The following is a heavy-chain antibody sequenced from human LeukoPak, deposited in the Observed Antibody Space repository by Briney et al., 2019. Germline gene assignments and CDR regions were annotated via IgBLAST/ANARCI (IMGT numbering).Heavy chain of an antibody. CDR3: VKGGQRYDFWRFDY. V-gene: IGHV3-7*03. J-gene: IGHJ4*02. D-gene: IGHD3-3*01. CDR1: GFTFSNYW. Sequence: GGSLRLPCAASGFTFSNYWMAWVRQAPGKGLEWVANIKQDGSEKYYVDSVKGRLTISRDNAKTSLYLQMNSLRAEDTAVYYCVKGGQRYDFWRFDYWGQGTLVSVSS. CDR2: IKQDGSEK.